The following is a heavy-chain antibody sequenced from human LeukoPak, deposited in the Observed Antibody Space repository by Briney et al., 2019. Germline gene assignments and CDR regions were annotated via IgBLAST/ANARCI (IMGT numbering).Heavy chain of an antibody. D-gene: IGHD3-3*01. J-gene: IGHJ6*03. CDR2: IIPIFGTA. CDR1: GGTFSSYA. CDR3: TRDQVGYDFTIDYYYYYMDV. V-gene: IGHV1-69*01. Sequence: GSSVKVSCKASGGTFSSYAISWVRQAPGQGLEWMGGIIPIFGTANYAQKFQGRVTITADESTSTAYMELSSLRSEDAAVYYCTRDQVGYDFTIDYYYYYMDVWGKGTTVTVSS.